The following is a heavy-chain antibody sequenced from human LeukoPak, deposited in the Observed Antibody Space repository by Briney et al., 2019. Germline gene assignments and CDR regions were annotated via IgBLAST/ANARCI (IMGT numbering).Heavy chain of an antibody. CDR1: GGSISSGDYY. D-gene: IGHD3-22*01. J-gene: IGHJ4*02. V-gene: IGHV4-30-4*01. Sequence: SQTLSLTCTVSGGSISSGDYYWSWIRQPPGKGLEWIGYIYYSGSTYYNPSLKSRVTISVDTSKNQFSLKLSSVTAADTAVYYCARASGWLSYFDYWGQGTLVTVSS. CDR2: IYYSGST. CDR3: ARASGWLSYFDY.